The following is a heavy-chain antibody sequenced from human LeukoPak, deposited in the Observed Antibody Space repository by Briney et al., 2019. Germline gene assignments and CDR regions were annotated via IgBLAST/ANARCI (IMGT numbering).Heavy chain of an antibody. Sequence: GGSLRLSCAASGFTFSDYYMSWIRQAPGKGLEWVSHISSSSSTIYYADSVKGRFTISRDNAKNSLYLQMNSLRAEDTAVYYCARCPYSFGFAPPDYWGQGTLVTVSS. CDR2: ISSSSSTI. CDR1: GFTFSDYY. D-gene: IGHD5-18*01. CDR3: ARCPYSFGFAPPDY. J-gene: IGHJ4*02. V-gene: IGHV3-11*04.